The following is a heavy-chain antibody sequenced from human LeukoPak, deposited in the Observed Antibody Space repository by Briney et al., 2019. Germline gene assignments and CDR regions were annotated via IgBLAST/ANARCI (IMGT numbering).Heavy chain of an antibody. Sequence: GGSLRLSCAASGFTFSSYAMSWVSQAPGKGLEWVSAISGSGGSTYYADSVKGRFTISRDNSKNTLYLQMNSLRAEDTAVYYCAVPPYYDILTGDYWGQGTLVTVSS. D-gene: IGHD3-9*01. CDR2: ISGSGGST. CDR1: GFTFSSYA. J-gene: IGHJ4*02. CDR3: AVPPYYDILTGDY. V-gene: IGHV3-23*01.